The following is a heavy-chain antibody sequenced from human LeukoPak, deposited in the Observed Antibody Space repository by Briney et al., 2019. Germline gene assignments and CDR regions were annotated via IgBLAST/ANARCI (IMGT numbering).Heavy chain of an antibody. CDR3: AGGSGTTVTYDAFDI. J-gene: IGHJ3*02. Sequence: GGSLRLSCAASGFTFSSYSMNWVRQAPGKGLEWVSSISSSSSYIYYADSVKGRFTISRDNAKNSLYLQMNSLGAEDTAVYYCAGGSGTTVTYDAFDIWGQGTMVTVSS. V-gene: IGHV3-21*01. CDR2: ISSSSSYI. D-gene: IGHD4-17*01. CDR1: GFTFSSYS.